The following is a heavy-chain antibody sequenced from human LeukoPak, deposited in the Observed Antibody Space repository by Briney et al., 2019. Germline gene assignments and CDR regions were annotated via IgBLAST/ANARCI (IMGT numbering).Heavy chain of an antibody. CDR1: GFTFSSYS. V-gene: IGHV3-48*01. CDR3: SRCPYKDFWSGYSDY. Sequence: GGSLRLSCSASGFTFSSYSMNWVHQAPGKGLEWVSYISSSSTTIYYADSVKGRFTISRDNAKNSLYLQMNSLRVADTAVYYCSRCPYKDFWSGYSDYWGQGTLVTVSS. D-gene: IGHD3-3*01. CDR2: ISSSSTTI. J-gene: IGHJ4*02.